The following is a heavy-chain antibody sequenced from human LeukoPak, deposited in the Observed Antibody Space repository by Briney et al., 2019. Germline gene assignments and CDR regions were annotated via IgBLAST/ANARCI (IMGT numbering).Heavy chain of an antibody. V-gene: IGHV4-34*01. CDR3: ARAGRHLAAAV. CDR1: GGSFSGYY. CDR2: INHSGST. Sequence: PSETLSLTCAVYGGSFSGYYWSWIRQPPGKGLEWIGEINHSGSTNYNPSLKSRVTISVDTSKNQFSLKLSSVTAADTAVYYCARAGRHLAAAVWGQGTLVTVSS. J-gene: IGHJ4*02. D-gene: IGHD6-13*01.